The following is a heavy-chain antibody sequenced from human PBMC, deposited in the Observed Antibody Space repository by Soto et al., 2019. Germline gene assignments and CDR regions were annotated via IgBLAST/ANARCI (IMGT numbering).Heavy chain of an antibody. CDR3: ARSYCSGGSCYSGISEYFQH. D-gene: IGHD2-15*01. J-gene: IGHJ1*01. V-gene: IGHV3-7*01. CDR1: GFTFSSYW. CDR2: IKQDGSEK. Sequence: PGGSLRLSCAASGFTFSSYWMSWVRQAPGKGLEWVASIKQDGSEKYYVDSVKGRFTISRDNAKNSLYLQMNSLRAEDTAVYYCARSYCSGGSCYSGISEYFQHWGQGTLVTVSS.